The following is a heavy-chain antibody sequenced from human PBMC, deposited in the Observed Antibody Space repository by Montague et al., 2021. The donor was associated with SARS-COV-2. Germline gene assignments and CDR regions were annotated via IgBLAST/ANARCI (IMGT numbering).Heavy chain of an antibody. V-gene: IGHV3-9*01. Sequence: SLRLSCAASRFTFGDYAVHWVRQAPGKGLEWVSSISWNSDSVDYAASVKGRFTISRDNAKSSLYLQMNSLRPEDTALYYCAKSVTTDYVRFYGLDVWGQGTTVTVSS. J-gene: IGHJ6*02. CDR2: ISWNSDSV. D-gene: IGHD3-16*01. CDR3: AKSVTTDYVRFYGLDV. CDR1: RFTFGDYA.